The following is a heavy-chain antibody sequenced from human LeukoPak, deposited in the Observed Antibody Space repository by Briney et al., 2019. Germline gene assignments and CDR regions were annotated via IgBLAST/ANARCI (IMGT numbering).Heavy chain of an antibody. V-gene: IGHV4-34*01. Sequence: SETLSLTCAVYGGSFSGYYWSWIRQPPGKGLEWIGEINHSGSTNYNPSLKSRVTISVDTSRNQFSLKLSSVTAADTAVYYCARDRSHEFDPWGQGTLVTVSS. CDR3: ARDRSHEFDP. CDR2: INHSGST. CDR1: GGSFSGYY. J-gene: IGHJ5*02. D-gene: IGHD3-16*01.